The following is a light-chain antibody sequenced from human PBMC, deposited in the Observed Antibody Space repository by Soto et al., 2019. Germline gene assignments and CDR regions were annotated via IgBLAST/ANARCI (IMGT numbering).Light chain of an antibody. J-gene: IGKJ3*01. Sequence: DIQMTQSPSSLSASVGDRVTITCQASQDISNYLNWYQQKPGKAPKLLIYDASNLETGVPSRFSGSGSGTDVTFTISSLQPEDIATYYFQQYANLPHTFGLGTKVDIK. CDR3: QQYANLPHT. V-gene: IGKV1-33*01. CDR1: QDISNY. CDR2: DAS.